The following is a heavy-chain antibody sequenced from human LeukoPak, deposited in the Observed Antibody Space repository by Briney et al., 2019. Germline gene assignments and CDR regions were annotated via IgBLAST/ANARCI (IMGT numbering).Heavy chain of an antibody. D-gene: IGHD5-18*01. J-gene: IGHJ4*02. CDR2: IIPILDIA. CDR3: ARVPTRFPDTSLVTPLDF. Sequence: GASVKVSCKASGGTFSSYAISWVRQAPGQGLEWMGRIIPILDIANYAQKFQGRVTITADKSTSTAYMELSSLTSADTAVYYCARVPTRFPDTSLVTPLDFWGQGTLVTVSS. CDR1: GGTFSSYA. V-gene: IGHV1-69*04.